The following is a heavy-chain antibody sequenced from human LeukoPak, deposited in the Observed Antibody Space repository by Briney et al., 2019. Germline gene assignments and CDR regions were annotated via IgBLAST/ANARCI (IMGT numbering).Heavy chain of an antibody. D-gene: IGHD2-2*01. CDR2: IYHSGST. J-gene: IGHJ4*02. V-gene: IGHV4-38-2*01. CDR1: GYSISSGYY. CDR3: ARLHQGNSDY. Sequence: PSETLSLTCAVSGYSISSGYYWGWIRQPPGKGLEWIGSIYHSGSTYYTPSLKSRVTISVDTSKNQFSLKLSSVTAADTAVYYCARLHQGNSDYWGQGTLVTVSS.